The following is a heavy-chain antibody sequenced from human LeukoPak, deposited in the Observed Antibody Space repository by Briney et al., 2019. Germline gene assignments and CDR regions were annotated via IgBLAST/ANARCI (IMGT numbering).Heavy chain of an antibody. CDR1: GFTFSSYS. CDR3: ARDGCSYGSGWFDP. J-gene: IGHJ5*02. D-gene: IGHD5-18*01. Sequence: GGSLRLSCAASGFTFSSYSMNWVRQAPGKGLEWVSSISSSSSYIYYADSVKGRFTISRDNAKNSLYLQMNSLRAEDTAVYYCARDGCSYGSGWFDPWGQGTLVTVSS. V-gene: IGHV3-21*01. CDR2: ISSSSSYI.